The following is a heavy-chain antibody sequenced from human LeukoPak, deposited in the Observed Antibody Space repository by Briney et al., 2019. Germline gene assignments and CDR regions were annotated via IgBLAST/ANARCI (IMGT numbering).Heavy chain of an antibody. J-gene: IGHJ4*02. CDR2: ISYDGSNK. Sequence: PGGSLRLSCAASGFTFSSYAMHWVRQAPGKGLEWVAVISYDGSNKYYADSVKGRFTISRDNSKNTLYLQMNSLRAEDTAVYYCARDPSSGWYSFTYFDYWGQGTLVTVSS. CDR3: ARDPSSGWYSFTYFDY. CDR1: GFTFSSYA. D-gene: IGHD6-19*01. V-gene: IGHV3-30-3*01.